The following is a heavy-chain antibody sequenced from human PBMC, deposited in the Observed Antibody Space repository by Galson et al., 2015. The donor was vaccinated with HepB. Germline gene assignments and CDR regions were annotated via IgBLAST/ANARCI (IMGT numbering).Heavy chain of an antibody. CDR2: ISGSGGST. CDR1: GFTFSSYA. Sequence: SLRLSCAASGFTFSSYAMSWVRQAPGKGLEWVSAISGSGGSTYYADSVKGRFTISRDNSKNTLYLQMNSLRAEDTAVYYCAKGGVRAAAGTRRGRWFDPWGQGTLVTVSS. CDR3: AKGGVRAAAGTRRGRWFDP. V-gene: IGHV3-23*01. J-gene: IGHJ5*02. D-gene: IGHD6-13*01.